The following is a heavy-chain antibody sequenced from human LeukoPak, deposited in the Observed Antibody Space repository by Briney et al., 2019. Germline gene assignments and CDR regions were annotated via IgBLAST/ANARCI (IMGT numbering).Heavy chain of an antibody. CDR3: ARTIRWGGWFDP. CDR2: IDWDDDK. D-gene: IGHD2-21*01. CDR1: GFSLSTSGMC. Sequence: SGPALVKPTRTLTLTCTFSGFSLSTSGMCVSWIRQPPGKALEWLARIDWDDDKYYSTSLKTRLTISKDTSKNQVVLTMTNMDPVDTATYYCARTIRWGGWFDPWGQGTLVTVSS. V-gene: IGHV2-70*11. J-gene: IGHJ5*02.